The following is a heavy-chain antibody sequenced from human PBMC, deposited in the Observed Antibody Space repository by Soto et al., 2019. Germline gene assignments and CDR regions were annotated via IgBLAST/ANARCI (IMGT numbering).Heavy chain of an antibody. J-gene: IGHJ4*02. Sequence: EVQLLESGGGLVQPGGSLRLSCAASGFTFSSYAMTWVRQAPGKGMEWVSTISGSGGTTHYADTVKGRITLSRDRSKNTLYLQISSLRAEDTAVYYCAKSGPGYCTRASCPLDYWGQGTLVTVSA. V-gene: IGHV3-23*01. CDR3: AKSGPGYCTRASCPLDY. D-gene: IGHD2-2*01. CDR1: GFTFSSYA. CDR2: ISGSGGTT.